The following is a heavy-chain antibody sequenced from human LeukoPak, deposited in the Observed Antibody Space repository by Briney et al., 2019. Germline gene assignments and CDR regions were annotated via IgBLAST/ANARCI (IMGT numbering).Heavy chain of an antibody. D-gene: IGHD3-3*01. CDR3: ARHGSYYDFWSGYPPFDY. CDR2: IYYSGST. J-gene: IGHJ4*02. V-gene: IGHV4-59*08. Sequence: EPSETLSLTCTVSGGSISSYYWSWIRQPPGKGLEWIGYIYYSGSTNYNPSLKSRVTISVDTSKNQFSLKLSSVTAADTAVYYCARHGSYYDFWSGYPPFDYWGQGTPVTVSS. CDR1: GGSISSYY.